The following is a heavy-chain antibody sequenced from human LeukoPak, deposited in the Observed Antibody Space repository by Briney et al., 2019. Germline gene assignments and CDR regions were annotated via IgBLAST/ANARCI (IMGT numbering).Heavy chain of an antibody. J-gene: IGHJ4*02. CDR3: ARGYSSGWYVYFDY. CDR2: IYTSGST. V-gene: IGHV4-4*07. CDR1: GGSISSYY. Sequence: SETLSLTCTVSGGSISSYYWSWIRQPAGKGLEWIGRIYTSGSTNYNPSLKSRVTMSVDASKNQFSLKLSSVTAADTAVYYCARGYSSGWYVYFDYWGQGTLVTVSS. D-gene: IGHD6-19*01.